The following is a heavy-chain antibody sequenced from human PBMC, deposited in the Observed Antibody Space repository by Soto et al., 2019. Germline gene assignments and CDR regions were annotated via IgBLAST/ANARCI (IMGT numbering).Heavy chain of an antibody. V-gene: IGHV3-23*01. D-gene: IGHD3-16*01. CDR2: ISGSGGST. CDR1: GFTFSSYA. Sequence: EVQLLESGGGLVQPGGSLRLSCAASGFTFSSYAMSWVRQAPGKGLEWVSAISGSGGSTYYADSVKGRFTISRDNSKNTLYLQMNSLRAEDTAVYYCAKSVVSVSSPHYYYGMDVWGQGTTVTVSS. J-gene: IGHJ6*02. CDR3: AKSVVSVSSPHYYYGMDV.